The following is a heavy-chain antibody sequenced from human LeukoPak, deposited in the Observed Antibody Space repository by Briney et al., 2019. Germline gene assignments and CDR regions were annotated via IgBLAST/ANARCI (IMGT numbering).Heavy chain of an antibody. J-gene: IGHJ5*02. Sequence: PERSLRLSCAASGFTFSNYAMLWVRQAPGKGLEGVAEISYDGNNKHCVDSVNGRFTISRDSSKNTVNRQMNSLRAEDTAVYYCVRKFDTSGYYFWFDPWGQGTLVTVSS. V-gene: IGHV3-30-3*01. CDR3: VRKFDTSGYYFWFDP. CDR1: GFTFSNYA. CDR2: ISYDGNNK. D-gene: IGHD3-22*01.